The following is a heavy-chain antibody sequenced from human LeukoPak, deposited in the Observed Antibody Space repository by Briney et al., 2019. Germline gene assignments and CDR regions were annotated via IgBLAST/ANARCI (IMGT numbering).Heavy chain of an antibody. D-gene: IGHD2-2*01. CDR3: ARRVVPAATHDY. Sequence: AGGSLRLSCAASGFTFSDYYMSWIRQAPGKGLEWVSYISSSGSTIYYADSVKGRFTISRDNAKNSLYLQMNSLRAEDTALYYCARRVVPAATHDYWGQGTLVTVSS. CDR2: ISSSGSTI. J-gene: IGHJ4*02. CDR1: GFTFSDYY. V-gene: IGHV3-11*01.